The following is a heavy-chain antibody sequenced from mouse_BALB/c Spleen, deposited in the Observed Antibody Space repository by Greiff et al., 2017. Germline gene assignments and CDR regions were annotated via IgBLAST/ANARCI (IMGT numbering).Heavy chain of an antibody. CDR1: GYAFSSYW. J-gene: IGHJ4*01. V-gene: IGHV1-80*01. CDR2: IYPGDGDT. D-gene: IGHD1-2*01. Sequence: QVQLQQSGAELVRPGSSVKISCKASGYAFSSYWMNWVKQRPGQGLEWIGQIYPGDGDTNYNGKFKGKATLTADKSSSTAYMQLSSLTSEDSAVYFCARGDYYGYLYYAMDYWGQGTSVTGSS. CDR3: ARGDYYGYLYYAMDY.